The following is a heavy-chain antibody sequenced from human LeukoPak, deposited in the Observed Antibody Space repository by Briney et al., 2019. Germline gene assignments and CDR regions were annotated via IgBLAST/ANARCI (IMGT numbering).Heavy chain of an antibody. CDR2: ISSSSSYI. D-gene: IGHD4-17*01. CDR1: GFTFSSYS. CDR3: ARDRLVTTKNNWFDP. V-gene: IGHV3-21*01. Sequence: GGSLRLSCAASGFTFSSYSMNWVRQAPGKGLEWVSSISSSSSYIYYADSVKGRFTISRDNAKNSLYLQMNSLRAEDTAVYYCARDRLVTTKNNWFDPWGRGTLVTVSS. J-gene: IGHJ5*02.